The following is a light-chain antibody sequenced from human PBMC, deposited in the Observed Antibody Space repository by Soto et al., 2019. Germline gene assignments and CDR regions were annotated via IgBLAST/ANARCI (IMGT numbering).Light chain of an antibody. V-gene: IGKV3-15*01. J-gene: IGKJ1*01. Sequence: EIVMTQSPATLSVSPGERATLSCRASQSVSSNLAWYQQKPGQAPRLLIYGASTRATGIPARFSGSGSGTEFTLTISSLEPEDFAVYYCQQRSNWRSTFGQGTKVDIK. CDR1: QSVSSN. CDR3: QQRSNWRST. CDR2: GAS.